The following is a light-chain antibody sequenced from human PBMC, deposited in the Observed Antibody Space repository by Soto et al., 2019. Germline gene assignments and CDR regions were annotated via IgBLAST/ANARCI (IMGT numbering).Light chain of an antibody. CDR2: DVS. CDR3: CSYAGSPYV. CDR1: SSDVGGYNY. Sequence: LTQPRAVSGSRGQSVTIPCTGTSSDVGGYNYVSWYQQHPGKAPKLMIYDVSKRPSGVPDRFSGSKSGNTASLTISGLQAEDEADYYCCSYAGSPYVFGTGTSSPS. V-gene: IGLV2-11*01. J-gene: IGLJ1*01.